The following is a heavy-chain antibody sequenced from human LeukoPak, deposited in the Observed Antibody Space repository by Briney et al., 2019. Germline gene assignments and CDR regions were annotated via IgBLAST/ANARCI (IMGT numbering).Heavy chain of an antibody. V-gene: IGHV3-30*14. CDR1: GFTFSSYA. D-gene: IGHD3-22*01. Sequence: PGRSLRLSCAASGFTFSSYAMHWVRQAPGKGLEWVAVISYDGSNKYYADSVKGRFTTSRDNSKNTLYLQMNSLRAEDTAVYYCARVGQYYSDSSGYYHFDYWGQGTLVTVSS. J-gene: IGHJ4*02. CDR3: ARVGQYYSDSSGYYHFDY. CDR2: ISYDGSNK.